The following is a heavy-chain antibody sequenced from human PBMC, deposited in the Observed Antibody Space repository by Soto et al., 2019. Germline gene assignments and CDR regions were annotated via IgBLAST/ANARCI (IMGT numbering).Heavy chain of an antibody. CDR2: ITSGSNT. J-gene: IGHJ4*02. V-gene: IGHV3-23*01. Sequence: PGGSLRLSCAAPGFTFSNYPMNWVRQAPGKGLEWVSGITSGSNTYYADSVKGRFTISRDNSENTLYLQVNSLRAEDTALYYCAKKTDSSGWDYWGQGTLVTVSS. D-gene: IGHD6-19*01. CDR1: GFTFSNYP. CDR3: AKKTDSSGWDY.